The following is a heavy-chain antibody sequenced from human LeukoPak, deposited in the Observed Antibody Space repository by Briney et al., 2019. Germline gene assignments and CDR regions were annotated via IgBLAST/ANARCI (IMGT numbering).Heavy chain of an antibody. Sequence: GGSLRLSCAASGFTFSSYSMNWVRQAPGKGLEWVSSISSSSSYIYYADSVKGRFTISRDNAKNSLYLQMNSLRAEDTAVYYCARGALRLSTIFGVVMAQRYDAFDIWGQGTMVTVSS. CDR1: GFTFSSYS. CDR3: ARGALRLSTIFGVVMAQRYDAFDI. V-gene: IGHV3-21*01. CDR2: ISSSSSYI. J-gene: IGHJ3*02. D-gene: IGHD3-3*01.